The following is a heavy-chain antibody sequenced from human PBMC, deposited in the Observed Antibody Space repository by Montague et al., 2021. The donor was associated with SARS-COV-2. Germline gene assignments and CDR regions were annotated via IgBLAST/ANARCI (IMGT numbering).Heavy chain of an antibody. J-gene: IGHJ4*02. CDR3: ARTHLGYCSSTSCYGARPRYYFGY. D-gene: IGHD2-2*01. V-gene: IGHV4-4*02. CDR2: IYHSGST. Sequence: SETLSLTCAVSGGSISSSNWWSWVRQPPGKGLEWIGEIYHSGSTNYNPSLKSRVTISVDKSKNQFSLKLSSVTAGDTAVDYGARTHLGYCSSTSCYGARPRYYFGYRGQGTPVP. CDR1: GGSISSSNW.